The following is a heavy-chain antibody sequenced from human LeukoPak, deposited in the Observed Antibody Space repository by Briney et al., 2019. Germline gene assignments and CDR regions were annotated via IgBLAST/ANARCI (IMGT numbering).Heavy chain of an antibody. CDR1: GGSISSYY. CDR3: ARFRFPYYFDY. J-gene: IGHJ4*02. Sequence: SETLSLTCTVSGGSISSYYWSWIRQPPGKGLEWIGYIYYSGSTNYNPSLKSRVTISVDTSKNQFSLKLSSVTAADTAVYYCARFRFPYYFDYWGQGTLVTVSS. V-gene: IGHV4-59*01. CDR2: IYYSGST. D-gene: IGHD3-3*01.